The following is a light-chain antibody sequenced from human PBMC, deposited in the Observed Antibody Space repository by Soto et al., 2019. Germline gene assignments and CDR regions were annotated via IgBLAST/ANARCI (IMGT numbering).Light chain of an antibody. CDR1: QSITNNF. Sequence: EIVLTQSPGTLSLSPGERATLSCRASQSITNNFLAWHQQKPGQAPRLLIYGASTRAAGVPDRFSGSGSGTDLTLTITRLEPEDFAVYYCQQYSRSPLMYTFGQGTKLGVK. CDR2: GAS. J-gene: IGKJ2*01. CDR3: QQYSRSPLMYT. V-gene: IGKV3-20*01.